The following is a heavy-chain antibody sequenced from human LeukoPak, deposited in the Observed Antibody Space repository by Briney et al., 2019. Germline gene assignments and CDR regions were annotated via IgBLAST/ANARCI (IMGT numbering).Heavy chain of an antibody. CDR2: ISYDGSNK. Sequence: PGRSLRLSCAASGFTFSSYAMHWVRQAPGKGLEWVAVISYDGSNKYYADSVKGRFAISRDNSKNTLYLQMNSLRAEDTAVYYCAKVRWGSDNALDSWGQGTLVTVSS. V-gene: IGHV3-30*09. D-gene: IGHD3-16*01. CDR3: AKVRWGSDNALDS. J-gene: IGHJ4*02. CDR1: GFTFSSYA.